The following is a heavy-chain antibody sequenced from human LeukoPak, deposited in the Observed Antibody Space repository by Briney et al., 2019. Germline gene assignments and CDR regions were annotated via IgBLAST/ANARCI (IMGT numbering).Heavy chain of an antibody. CDR1: GGSFSGYY. CDR3: ARGRSYYDFWSGYYPPYYFDY. Sequence: PSETLSLTCAAYGGSFSGYYWSWIRQPPGKGLEWIGEINHSGSTNYNPSLKSRVTISVDTSKNQFSLKLSSVTAADTAVYYCARGRSYYDFWSGYYPPYYFDYWGQGTLVTVSS. D-gene: IGHD3-3*01. CDR2: INHSGST. V-gene: IGHV4-34*01. J-gene: IGHJ4*02.